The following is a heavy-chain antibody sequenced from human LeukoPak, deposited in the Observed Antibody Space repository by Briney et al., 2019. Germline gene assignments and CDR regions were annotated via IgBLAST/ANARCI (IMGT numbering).Heavy chain of an antibody. V-gene: IGHV1-8*01. Sequence: ASVTVSCKASGYTFTSYDINWVRQVTGPGLEWMGWMNPNSCNTGYAQKFQGRVTMTRNTSISTAYMELSSLRSEDTAVYYCARGRYYYDSSGLNWFDSWGQGTLVTVSS. CDR2: MNPNSCNT. CDR1: GYTFTSYD. D-gene: IGHD3-22*01. J-gene: IGHJ5*01. CDR3: ARGRYYYDSSGLNWFDS.